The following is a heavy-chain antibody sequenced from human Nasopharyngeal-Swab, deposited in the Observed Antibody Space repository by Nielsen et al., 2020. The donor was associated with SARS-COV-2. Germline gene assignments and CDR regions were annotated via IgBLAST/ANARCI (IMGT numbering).Heavy chain of an antibody. D-gene: IGHD3-3*01. J-gene: IGHJ6*03. CDR2: ISSSGSTI. CDR3: ARESHYDFWSGYYPSKYYYYYMDV. CDR1: GFTFSDYY. V-gene: IGHV3-11*04. Sequence: GGSLRLSCAASGFTFSDYYMSWIRQAPGKGLEWVSYISSSGSTIYYADSVKGRFTISRGNAKNSLYLQMNSLRAEDTAVYYCARESHYDFWSGYYPSKYYYYYMDVWGKGTTVTVSS.